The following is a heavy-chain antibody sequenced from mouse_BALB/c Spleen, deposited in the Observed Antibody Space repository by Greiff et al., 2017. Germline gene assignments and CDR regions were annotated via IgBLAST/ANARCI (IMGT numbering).Heavy chain of an antibody. CDR2: ISYDGSN. D-gene: IGHD2-1*01. Sequence: DVQLQESGPGLVKPSQSLSLTCSVTGYSITSGYYWNWIRQFPGNKLEWMGYISYDGSNNYNPSLKNRISITRDTSKNQFFLKLNSVTTEDTATYYCARGGGNYERSYYAMDYWGQGTSVTVSS. V-gene: IGHV3-6*02. J-gene: IGHJ4*01. CDR3: ARGGGNYERSYYAMDY. CDR1: GYSITSGYY.